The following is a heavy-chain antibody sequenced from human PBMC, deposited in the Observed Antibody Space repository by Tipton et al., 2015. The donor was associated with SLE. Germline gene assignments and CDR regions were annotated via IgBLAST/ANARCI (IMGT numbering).Heavy chain of an antibody. CDR2: VSQSGTP. Sequence: TLSLTCSVSGDSINIYNWRWIRQSPGKGLEWIGFVSQSGTPNYISSPKSRVTISVDTSKNQISLKLTSVAAADTAVYYCAREARDAGYMDVWGKGTTVTVSS. V-gene: IGHV4-59*12. CDR1: GDSINIYN. J-gene: IGHJ6*03. CDR3: AREARDAGYMDV. D-gene: IGHD5-24*01.